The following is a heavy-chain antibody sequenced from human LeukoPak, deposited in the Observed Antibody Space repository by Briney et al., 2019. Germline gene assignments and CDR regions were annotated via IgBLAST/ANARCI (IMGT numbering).Heavy chain of an antibody. CDR1: GGSISSYY. D-gene: IGHD3-3*01. CDR3: ARVNYDFWSGYYWTYYFDY. CDR2: IYYSGST. V-gene: IGHV4-59*01. J-gene: IGHJ4*02. Sequence: SETLSLTCTVSGGSISSYYWSWIRQPPGKGLEWIGYIYYSGSTNYNPSLKSRVTISVATTKNQFSLKLSSVTAADTAVYYCARVNYDFWSGYYWTYYFDYWGQGTLVTVSS.